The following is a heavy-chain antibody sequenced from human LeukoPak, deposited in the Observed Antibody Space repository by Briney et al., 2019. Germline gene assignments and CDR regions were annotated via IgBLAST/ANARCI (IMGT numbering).Heavy chain of an antibody. Sequence: GGSLRLSCAASGFTFRDYWMSWVRQAPGKGLEWVANIKQDGSEKYYVDSVKGRFTISRDNSKNTLYLQMNSLRAEDTAVYYCAKGNLGYCSSTSCYRALMTPAFDIWGQGTMVTVSS. CDR1: GFTFRDYW. CDR2: IKQDGSEK. CDR3: AKGNLGYCSSTSCYRALMTPAFDI. J-gene: IGHJ3*02. V-gene: IGHV3-7*01. D-gene: IGHD2-2*01.